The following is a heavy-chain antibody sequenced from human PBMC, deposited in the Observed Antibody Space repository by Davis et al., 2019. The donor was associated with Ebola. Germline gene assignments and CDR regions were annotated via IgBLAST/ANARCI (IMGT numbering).Heavy chain of an antibody. CDR3: AREVFRGPTGDY. CDR1: GFSFSGYT. CDR2: ISSGSTYI. J-gene: IGHJ4*02. Sequence: GESLKISCAASGFSFSGYTMNWVRQAPGKGLEWVSYISSGSTYIYYADSVKGRYTISRDNAKNSLYLQMNSLRDEDTAVYYCAREVFRGPTGDYWGQGTLVTVSS. V-gene: IGHV3-21*01. D-gene: IGHD3-10*01.